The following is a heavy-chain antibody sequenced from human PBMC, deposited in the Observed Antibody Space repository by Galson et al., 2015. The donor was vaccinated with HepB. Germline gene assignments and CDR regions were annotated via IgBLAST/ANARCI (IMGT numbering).Heavy chain of an antibody. CDR3: VRSGDFSGYSSR. J-gene: IGHJ4*02. CDR1: GFTFSGSA. CDR2: IRSKATSFAA. D-gene: IGHD6-13*01. Sequence: SLRLSCAASGFTFSGSAIHWVRQASGKGPEWIGHIRSKATSFAALYVPSLKGRFTISRDDSKNLAYLHMRSLKTDDTAVYYCVRSGDFSGYSSRWGQETLVTVSS. V-gene: IGHV3-73*01.